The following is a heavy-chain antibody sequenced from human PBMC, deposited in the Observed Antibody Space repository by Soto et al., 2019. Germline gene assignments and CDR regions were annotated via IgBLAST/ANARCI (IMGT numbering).Heavy chain of an antibody. Sequence: SVKVSFKASCYSFTTYGISWVRQARGQGLEWMGWARGYNGDTDYAQKFQGRVTMTTDTSTSTAYMELRSLRSDDTAVYYCAREGSAEIFGVVVYVLDVWGQGTTVTVSS. CDR2: ARGYNGDT. D-gene: IGHD3-3*01. CDR3: AREGSAEIFGVVVYVLDV. V-gene: IGHV1-18*01. J-gene: IGHJ6*02. CDR1: CYSFTTYG.